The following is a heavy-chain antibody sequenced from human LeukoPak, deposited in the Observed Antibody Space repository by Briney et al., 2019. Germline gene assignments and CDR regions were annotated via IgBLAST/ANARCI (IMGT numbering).Heavy chain of an antibody. V-gene: IGHV1-8*01. CDR2: MSPNSGDT. CDR3: ARDLSQVGY. CDR1: GYTFTSYD. Sequence: AASVKVSCKASGYTFTSYDFNWVRQATGQRPEWMGWMSPNSGDTGYAQKFQDRVTMTRNTSISTAYMELSSLRSEDTAVYYCARDLSQVGYWGQGTLVTVSS. D-gene: IGHD1-26*01. J-gene: IGHJ4*02.